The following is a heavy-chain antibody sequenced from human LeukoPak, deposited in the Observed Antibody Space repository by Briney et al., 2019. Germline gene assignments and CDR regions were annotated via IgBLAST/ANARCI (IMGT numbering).Heavy chain of an antibody. Sequence: GGSLRLSCAASGFTFDDYAMHWVRQAPGKGLEWVSGISWNSGSIGYADSVKGRFTISRDNAKNSLYLQMNSLRAEDTALYYCAKAPSDSSGYYYDYGMDVWGQGTTVTVSS. V-gene: IGHV3-9*01. CDR1: GFTFDDYA. CDR2: ISWNSGSI. CDR3: AKAPSDSSGYYYDYGMDV. J-gene: IGHJ6*02. D-gene: IGHD3-22*01.